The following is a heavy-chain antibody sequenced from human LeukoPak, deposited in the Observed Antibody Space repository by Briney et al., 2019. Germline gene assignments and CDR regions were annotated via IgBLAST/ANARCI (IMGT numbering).Heavy chain of an antibody. J-gene: IGHJ4*02. CDR1: GLTFSSYS. V-gene: IGHV3-21*05. Sequence: PGGSLRLSCAASGLTFSSYSMNWVRQAPGKGLEWVSYISSSSSYIYYADSVKGRFTISRDNAKNSLYLQMNSLRAEDTAVYYCARVSDGFGESNRWGQGTLVTVSS. CDR3: ARVSDGFGESNR. D-gene: IGHD3-10*01. CDR2: ISSSSSYI.